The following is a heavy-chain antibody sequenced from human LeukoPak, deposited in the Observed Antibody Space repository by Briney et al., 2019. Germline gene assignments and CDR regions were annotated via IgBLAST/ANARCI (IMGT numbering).Heavy chain of an antibody. CDR2: IYRTGST. J-gene: IGHJ6*03. D-gene: IGHD3-3*01. V-gene: IGHV4-34*01. CDR1: GGTFSGYY. Sequence: SETLSLTCAVYGGTFSGYYWSWIRQSPGKGLEWIGQIYRTGSTNYNPSLRSRVTISVDTSKNQFSLKLTSVTAADTAIYYCARDDFGVALGGVWGKGTTVTVSS. CDR3: ARDDFGVALGGV.